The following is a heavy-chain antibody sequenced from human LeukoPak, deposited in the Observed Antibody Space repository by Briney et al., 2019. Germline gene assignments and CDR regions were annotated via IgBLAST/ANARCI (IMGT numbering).Heavy chain of an antibody. Sequence: ASVEVSCKASGYTFTSYAMNWVRQAPGQGLEWMGWINTNTGNPTYAQGFTGRFVFSLDTPVSTAYLQISSLKAEDTAVYYCARDEGYTIFGVVIHSYWFDPWGQGTLVTVSS. CDR1: GYTFTSYA. D-gene: IGHD3-3*01. CDR3: ARDEGYTIFGVVIHSYWFDP. V-gene: IGHV7-4-1*02. CDR2: INTNTGNP. J-gene: IGHJ5*02.